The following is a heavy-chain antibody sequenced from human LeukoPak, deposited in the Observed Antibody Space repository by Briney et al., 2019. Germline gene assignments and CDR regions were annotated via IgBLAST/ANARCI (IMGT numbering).Heavy chain of an antibody. Sequence: SVKVSCKVSGHTLSELPMYWVRQAPGEGLEWMGGFDPENDERIYAQEFRGRVTMTEDTSTNTAYMELSSLRSDDTAVYYCATEVTSIVPDYWGQGTLVTVSS. V-gene: IGHV1-24*01. D-gene: IGHD2-21*02. CDR1: GHTLSELP. J-gene: IGHJ4*02. CDR2: FDPENDER. CDR3: ATEVTSIVPDY.